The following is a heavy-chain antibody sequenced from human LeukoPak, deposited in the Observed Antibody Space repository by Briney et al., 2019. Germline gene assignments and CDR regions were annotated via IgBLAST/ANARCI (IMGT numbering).Heavy chain of an antibody. J-gene: IGHJ4*02. D-gene: IGHD3-10*01. CDR3: ARDKFRGYFDY. CDR1: EFTVSTNY. Sequence: GGSLRLSCAASEFTVSTNYMNWVRQAPGKGLEWVSAIYSGGTTYYADSVKGRFTISRDTSKNTQYLQMNSLRAEDTAVYYCARDKFRGYFDYWGQGTLVTVSS. CDR2: IYSGGTT. V-gene: IGHV3-66*01.